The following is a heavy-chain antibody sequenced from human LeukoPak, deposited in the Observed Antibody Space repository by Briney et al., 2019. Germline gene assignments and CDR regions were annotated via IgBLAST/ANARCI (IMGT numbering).Heavy chain of an antibody. CDR1: GGSISSYY. CDR2: IYTSGST. D-gene: IGHD3-16*01. J-gene: IGHJ5*02. V-gene: IGHV4-4*09. Sequence: PSETLSLTCTVSGGSISSYYWNWIRQPPGKGLEWIGYIYTSGSTNYNPPLQSRVTISVDTSKNQFSLKLSSLTAADTAVYYCARRGGDWFDPWGQGTLVTVSS. CDR3: ARRGGDWFDP.